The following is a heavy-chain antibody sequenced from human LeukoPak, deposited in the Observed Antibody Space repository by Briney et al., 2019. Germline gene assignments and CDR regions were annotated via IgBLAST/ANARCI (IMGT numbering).Heavy chain of an antibody. D-gene: IGHD3-10*01. V-gene: IGHV3-30*18. Sequence: GRSLRLSCAASGFTFNIYGMHWVRQAPGKGLEWVAGISYDEMYQYYADPVKGRFTISRDNSKNTLFLQMNSLRAEDTAIYYCAKDRDYYGSGSDYWGQGTLVTVSS. CDR3: AKDRDYYGSGSDY. CDR2: ISYDEMYQ. J-gene: IGHJ4*02. CDR1: GFTFNIYG.